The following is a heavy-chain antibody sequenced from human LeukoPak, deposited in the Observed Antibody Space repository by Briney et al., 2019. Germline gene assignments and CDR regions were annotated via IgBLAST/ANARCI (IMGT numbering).Heavy chain of an antibody. J-gene: IGHJ4*02. V-gene: IGHV3-7*02. D-gene: IGHD1-7*01. CDR3: ATGGNYHAY. CDR1: GFTFSNYW. CDR2: IKQDGSDK. Sequence: GGSLRLSCAASGFTFSNYWMTWVRQAPGKGLEWVANIKQDGSDKYYVDSVKGRFTISRDNAENSLYLKVNNLSAEDTAVYYCATGGNYHAYWGQGTLVTVSS.